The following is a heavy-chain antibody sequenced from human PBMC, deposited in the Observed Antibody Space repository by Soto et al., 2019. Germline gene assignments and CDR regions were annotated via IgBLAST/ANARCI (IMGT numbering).Heavy chain of an antibody. J-gene: IGHJ3*02. D-gene: IGHD3-10*01. CDR3: VSDMVRGVGDAFDI. CDR1: GFTFSSYA. Sequence: GGSLRLSCAASGFTFSSYAMYWVRQAPGKGLEYVSAISSNGGSTYYANSVKGRFTISRDNSKNTLYLQMGSLRAEDMAVYYCVSDMVRGVGDAFDIWGQGTMVTVSS. V-gene: IGHV3-64*01. CDR2: ISSNGGST.